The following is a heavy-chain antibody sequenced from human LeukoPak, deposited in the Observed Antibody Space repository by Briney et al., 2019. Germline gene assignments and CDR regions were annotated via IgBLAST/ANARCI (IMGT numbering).Heavy chain of an antibody. D-gene: IGHD3-3*01. V-gene: IGHV1-2*02. J-gene: IGHJ5*02. CDR1: GYTFTGYY. CDR2: INPNSGGT. CDR3: TRQEGVLGSRFDP. Sequence: ASVKVSCKASGYTFTGYYIHWVRQAPGQGLEWMGWINPNSGGTNYAQKFQGRGSMTRDTAISTTYMELSRLRSDDTSVYYSTRQEGVLGSRFDPWGQGTLVTVSS.